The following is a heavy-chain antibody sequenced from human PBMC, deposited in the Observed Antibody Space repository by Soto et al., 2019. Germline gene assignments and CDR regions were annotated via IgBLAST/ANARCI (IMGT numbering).Heavy chain of an antibody. CDR2: IDTSGTT. CDR1: GGSISSYY. CDR3: ARGPRGYVYYHGMDV. Sequence: TLSLTCTVSGGSISSYYVSWIRQSAGKGLEWIGRIDTSGTTNYNPSLKSRVTMSLDASKNHFSLNLSSVTAADTAVYYCARGPRGYVYYHGMDVWGQGTTVTVSS. D-gene: IGHD3-10*01. J-gene: IGHJ6*02. V-gene: IGHV4-4*07.